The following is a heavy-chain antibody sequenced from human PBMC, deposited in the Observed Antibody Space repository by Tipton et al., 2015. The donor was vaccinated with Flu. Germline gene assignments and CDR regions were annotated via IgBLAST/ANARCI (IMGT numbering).Heavy chain of an antibody. CDR1: GGTFSSYA. CDR2: IIPILGTA. Sequence: QVQLVQSGAEVKKPGSSVKVSCKASGGTFSSYAISWVRQAPGQGLEWMGRIIPILGTANYAQTFQGRVTITADESTSTAYMELSSLRSEDTAVYYCARVPAVPTGTTKAYYYYGMDVWGQGTTVTVSS. J-gene: IGHJ6*02. D-gene: IGHD4-17*01. CDR3: ARVPAVPTGTTKAYYYYGMDV. V-gene: IGHV1-69*11.